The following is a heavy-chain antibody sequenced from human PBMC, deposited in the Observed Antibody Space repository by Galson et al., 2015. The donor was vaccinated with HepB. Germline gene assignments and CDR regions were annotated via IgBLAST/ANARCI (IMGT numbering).Heavy chain of an antibody. V-gene: IGHV3-48*02. D-gene: IGHD5-18*01. CDR2: ISSSRSSI. CDR3: AGRGYSYGFDYYYSMDV. CDR1: GFTFSSYS. Sequence: SLRLSCATSGFTFSSYSMNWVRQAPGKGLEWVSYISSSRSSIYYADSVKGRFTISRDNAKNSLNLQMNSLRDEDTAVNYCAGRGYSYGFDYYYSMDVWGQGTTVTVSS. J-gene: IGHJ6*02.